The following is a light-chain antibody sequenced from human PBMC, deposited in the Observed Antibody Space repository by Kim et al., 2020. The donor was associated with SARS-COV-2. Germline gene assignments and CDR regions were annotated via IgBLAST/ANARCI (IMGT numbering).Light chain of an antibody. V-gene: IGKV2-30*01. CDR3: LQSTRWPT. CDR1: QSLLNSDGKTY. J-gene: IGKJ5*01. CDR2: EVS. Sequence: DVVMTQSPLSLPGTLGQPASMSCRSSQSLLNSDGKTYLNWFHQRPGQPPMRLIYEVSTRDSGDPDRFSGSGSGTDFTLQNREVEDEEVRVSERLQSTRWPTFGQETQLEIK.